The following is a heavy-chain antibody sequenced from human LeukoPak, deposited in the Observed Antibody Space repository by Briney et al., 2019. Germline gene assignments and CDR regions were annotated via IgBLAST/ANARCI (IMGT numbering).Heavy chain of an antibody. J-gene: IGHJ4*02. Sequence: GALGLLWGASGFTLSRYWVGWVPQGPGEGVGGGGNIKQDGSEKYYVDSVKGRFTISRDNAKNSLYLQMNSLRAEGTAVYYCAKDREAARLCFDYWGQGTLVTVSS. CDR3: AKDREAARLCFDY. D-gene: IGHD6-6*01. V-gene: IGHV3-7*03. CDR1: GFTLSRYW. CDR2: IKQDGSEK.